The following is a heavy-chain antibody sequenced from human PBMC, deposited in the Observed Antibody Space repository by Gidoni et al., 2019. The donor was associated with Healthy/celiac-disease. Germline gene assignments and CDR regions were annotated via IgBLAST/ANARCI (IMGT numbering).Heavy chain of an antibody. D-gene: IGHD2-21*02. CDR2: IYSGGST. Sequence: EVQLVESGGGLIQPGGSLRLSCAAAGFTASSNYMSWVRQAPGKGLEWVSVIYSGGSTYYADSVKGRFTISRDNSKNTLYLQMNSLRAEDTAVYYCARARYCGGDCYSPGNYYYGMDVWGQGTTVTVSS. CDR3: ARARYCGGDCYSPGNYYYGMDV. V-gene: IGHV3-53*01. CDR1: GFTASSNY. J-gene: IGHJ6*02.